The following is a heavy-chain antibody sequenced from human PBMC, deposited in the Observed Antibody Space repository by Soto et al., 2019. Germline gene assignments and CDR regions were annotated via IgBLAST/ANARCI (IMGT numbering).Heavy chain of an antibody. CDR1: GFTFSSYG. Sequence: QVQLVESGGGVVQPGRSLRLSCAASGFTFSSYGMHWVRQAPGKGLEWVAVIWYDGSNKYYADSVKGRFTISRDNSKNTLYLQMNSLRAEDTAVYYCAREEWVVVAARRVFDYWGQGTLVTVSS. D-gene: IGHD2-15*01. CDR2: IWYDGSNK. V-gene: IGHV3-33*01. J-gene: IGHJ4*02. CDR3: AREEWVVVAARRVFDY.